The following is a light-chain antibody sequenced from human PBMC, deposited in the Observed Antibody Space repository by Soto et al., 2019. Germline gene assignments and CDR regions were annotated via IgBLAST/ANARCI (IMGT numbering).Light chain of an antibody. CDR2: DVS. CDR3: SSYTSSSTLGV. V-gene: IGLV2-14*01. CDR1: SSDVGGYNY. J-gene: IGLJ1*01. Sequence: QSALTQPASVSGSPGQSITISCTGTSSDVGGYNYVSWYQQHPGKAPKLMIYDVSNRPSGVSNRFSGSNSGNTASLTISGLLAEDEADYYCSSYTSSSTLGVFGTGTKLTVL.